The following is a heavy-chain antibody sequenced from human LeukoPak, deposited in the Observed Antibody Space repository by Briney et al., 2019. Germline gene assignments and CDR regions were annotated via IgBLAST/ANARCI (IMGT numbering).Heavy chain of an antibody. V-gene: IGHV3-23*01. J-gene: IGHJ4*02. D-gene: IGHD2-21*02. Sequence: GGCLRLSCAVSGFTFSSYAMTWVRQAPGKGLGWVSSVSDSGGSASYADSGKGRLTISRDNSKSTLYLQMNSLRDEDTALYYCAKDWKGQECDGNCLINWGQGALVTVSS. CDR1: GFTFSSYA. CDR2: VSDSGGSA. CDR3: AKDWKGQECDGNCLIN.